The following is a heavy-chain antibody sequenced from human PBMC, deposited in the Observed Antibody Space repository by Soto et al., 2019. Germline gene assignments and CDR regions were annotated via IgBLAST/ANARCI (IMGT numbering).Heavy chain of an antibody. D-gene: IGHD5-12*01. CDR1: GFTFSRYA. Sequence: EVQLLESGGGLVQPGGSLRLSCAASGFTFSRYAMSWVRQAPGKGLEWVSAISGSGGRTYYADSVKGRFTISRDNSKNTLYLQMNSLRAEDTAVYYCAKDGGYDSFGVHYFDYWGQGTLVTVSS. CDR2: ISGSGGRT. J-gene: IGHJ4*02. CDR3: AKDGGYDSFGVHYFDY. V-gene: IGHV3-23*01.